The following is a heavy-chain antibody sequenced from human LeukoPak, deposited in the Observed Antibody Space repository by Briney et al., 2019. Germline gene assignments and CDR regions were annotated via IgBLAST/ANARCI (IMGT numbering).Heavy chain of an antibody. CDR1: GFTFSNYG. Sequence: GGSLRLSCAASGFTFSNYGMNWVRQAPGKGLEWVSSITSRSSYIYYADSMKGRFTISRDNAKNSLYLQMNSLRVEDTAVFYCARDQYDTWSRRGNFDSWGQGTLVIVSS. J-gene: IGHJ4*02. CDR3: ARDQYDTWSRRGNFDS. D-gene: IGHD3-3*01. CDR2: ITSRSSYI. V-gene: IGHV3-21*04.